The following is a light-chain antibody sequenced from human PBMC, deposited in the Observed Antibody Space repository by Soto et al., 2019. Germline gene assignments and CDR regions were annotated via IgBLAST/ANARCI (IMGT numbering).Light chain of an antibody. V-gene: IGKV1-12*01. CDR1: QGIRSW. J-gene: IGKJ5*01. CDR2: FAS. Sequence: DIQMTQSPSSVSASVGDRVTITCRASQGIRSWLSWYQQKPGGAPKLLIYFASSLQSGVPSRFSGSGFGTESTLTISSLQPEDFATYYCQQGDSFPITFGQGTRLEIK. CDR3: QQGDSFPIT.